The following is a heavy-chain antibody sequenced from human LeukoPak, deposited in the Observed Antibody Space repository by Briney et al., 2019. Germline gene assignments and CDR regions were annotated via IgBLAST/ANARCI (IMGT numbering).Heavy chain of an antibody. CDR3: ARDPLGSGLFDY. D-gene: IGHD6-19*01. J-gene: IGHJ4*02. CDR1: GFTFSGYS. Sequence: GFALRLSCAASGFTFSGYSMNWVRQPPGKGREWVSYITSRSSGTNYAESVKGRFTTSRDNAKNSLYLQMNSLRDDDTAVYYCARDPLGSGLFDYWGEGTLV. CDR2: ITSRSSGT. V-gene: IGHV3-48*02.